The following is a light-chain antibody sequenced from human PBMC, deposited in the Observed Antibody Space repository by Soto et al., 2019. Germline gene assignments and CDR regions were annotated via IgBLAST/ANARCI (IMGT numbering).Light chain of an antibody. J-gene: IGKJ5*01. CDR1: QSINTY. CDR2: DAS. CDR3: QQRSNWPPIT. V-gene: IGKV3-11*01. Sequence: ENILKQSPATLSLYKGEGATLSCRASQSINTYLAWYQQTPGQAPRLLIYDASKRATGIPARFSGSVSGTNFTLTISSLQSEDSAVYYCQQRSNWPPITFGQRTRLEIK.